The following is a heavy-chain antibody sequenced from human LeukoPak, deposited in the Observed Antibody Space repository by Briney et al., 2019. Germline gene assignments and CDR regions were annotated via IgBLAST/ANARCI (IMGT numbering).Heavy chain of an antibody. V-gene: IGHV4-59*11. D-gene: IGHD2-15*01. CDR2: IYYSGST. Sequence: MASETLSLTCTVSGGSISIHYWSWIRQPPGEGREWIRYIYYSGSTNYNPSLKSRVTISVDTSKNQFSLKLSSVTAADTAVYYCARQFVVVVAATRGGWFDPWGQGTLVTVSS. CDR1: GGSISIHY. CDR3: ARQFVVVVAATRGGWFDP. J-gene: IGHJ5*02.